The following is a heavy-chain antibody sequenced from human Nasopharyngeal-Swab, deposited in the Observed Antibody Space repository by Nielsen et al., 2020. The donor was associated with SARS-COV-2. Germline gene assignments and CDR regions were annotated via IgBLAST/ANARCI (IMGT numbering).Heavy chain of an antibody. Sequence: GGSLRLSCTASGFTFSNYAMTWVRQAPGKGLEWVSSIRVSGDTTYYADSVEGRFTISRDSSKNTLYLQMNSLRAEDTALYYCAKVKSGTSYDAFDIWGQGTMVTVSS. V-gene: IGHV3-23*01. CDR2: IRVSGDTT. D-gene: IGHD1-26*01. J-gene: IGHJ3*02. CDR3: AKVKSGTSYDAFDI. CDR1: GFTFSNYA.